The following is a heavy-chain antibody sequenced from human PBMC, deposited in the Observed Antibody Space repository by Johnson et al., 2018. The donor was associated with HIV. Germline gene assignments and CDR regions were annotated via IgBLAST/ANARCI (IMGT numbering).Heavy chain of an antibody. D-gene: IGHD1-1*01. J-gene: IGHJ3*02. V-gene: IGHV3-15*01. CDR3: IRGYRSTLGSAFDI. CDR2: IKTKTDGGTT. CDR1: GITFSNAW. Sequence: VQLVESGGGLVKPGGSLRLSCAGSGITFSNAWMNWVRQTPGKGLEWVGRIKTKTDGGTTDYAAPVKGRFTISRDDSKNTLYLQMNSLKTEDTAVYYCIRGYRSTLGSAFDIWGQGTLVTVSS.